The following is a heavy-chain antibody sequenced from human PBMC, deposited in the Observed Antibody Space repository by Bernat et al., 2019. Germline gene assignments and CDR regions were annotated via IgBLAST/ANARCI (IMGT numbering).Heavy chain of an antibody. CDR3: ASWGEDCSGDRCYLYY. D-gene: IGHD2-15*01. CDR2: IRSKANNYAT. CDR1: GFTFSGSA. V-gene: IGHV3-73*01. J-gene: IGHJ4*02. Sequence: EVQLVESGGGLVQPGGSLKLSCAASGFTFSGSAMHWVRQASGKGLEWVGRIRSKANNYATAYAASVKGRFTISRDDSKSTAYLQMDSLKTEDTAVYYCASWGEDCSGDRCYLYYWGQGTLVTVSS.